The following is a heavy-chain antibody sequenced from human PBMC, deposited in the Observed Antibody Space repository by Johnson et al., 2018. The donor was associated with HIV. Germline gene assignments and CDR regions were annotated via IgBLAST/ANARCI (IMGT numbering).Heavy chain of an antibody. J-gene: IGHJ3*01. V-gene: IGHV3-30*03. CDR3: ARGQIAARWSDALHF. D-gene: IGHD6-6*01. CDR2: ISYDGTEK. CDR1: GFSLGSFG. Sequence: VQLVESGGGVVQPGRSLRLSCAASGFSLGSFGMHWVRQAPGKGLEWVAVISYDGTEKYYAESVKARFTISRDNSKNTLYLVINRVRPEDTAVYYCARGQIAARWSDALHFWGQGT.